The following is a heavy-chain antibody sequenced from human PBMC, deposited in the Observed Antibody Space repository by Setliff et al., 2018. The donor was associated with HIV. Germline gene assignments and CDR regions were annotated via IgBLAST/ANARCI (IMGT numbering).Heavy chain of an antibody. CDR1: GGSISSSSYY. V-gene: IGHV4-39*01. CDR2: IYYSGST. D-gene: IGHD5-12*01. Sequence: SETLSLTCTVSGGSISSSSYYWGWIRQPPGKGLEWIGSIYYSGSTYYNPSLKSRVTISVDTSKNQFSLKLSSVTAADTAVYYCARHVSGYRGYDKGLDYYYRDGWGKGTTVTVSS. J-gene: IGHJ6*03. CDR3: ARHVSGYRGYDKGLDYYYRDG.